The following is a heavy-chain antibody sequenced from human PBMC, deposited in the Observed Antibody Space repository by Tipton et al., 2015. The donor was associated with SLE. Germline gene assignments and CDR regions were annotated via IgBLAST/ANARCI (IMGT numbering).Heavy chain of an antibody. Sequence: LRLSCTVSGGSISSYYWSWIRQPPGKGLEWIGHIYYSGSTNYNPSLKSRVTISVDTSKNQFSLKLSSVTAADTAVYYCARRLWAFDIWGQGTMVTVSS. J-gene: IGHJ3*02. V-gene: IGHV4-59*08. CDR1: GGSISSYY. D-gene: IGHD2-21*01. CDR3: ARRLWAFDI. CDR2: IYYSGST.